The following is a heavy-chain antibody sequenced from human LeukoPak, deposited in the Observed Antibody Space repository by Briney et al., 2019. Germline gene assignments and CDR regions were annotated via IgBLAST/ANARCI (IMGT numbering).Heavy chain of an antibody. Sequence: SETLSLTCTVSGGSISSYYWSWIRQPPGKGLEWIGYIYYSGSTNYNPSLKSRVTISVDTSKNQFSLKLSSVTAADTAVYYCARHVVVVVPAAMRARETYYFDYWGQGTLVTVSS. CDR3: ARHVVVVVPAAMRARETYYFDY. D-gene: IGHD2-2*01. J-gene: IGHJ4*02. CDR2: IYYSGST. CDR1: GGSISSYY. V-gene: IGHV4-59*08.